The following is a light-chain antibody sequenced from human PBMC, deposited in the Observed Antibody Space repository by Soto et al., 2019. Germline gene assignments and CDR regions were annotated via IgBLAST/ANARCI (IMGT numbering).Light chain of an antibody. CDR3: GLYMGSGIWA. CDR2: NTN. J-gene: IGLJ2*01. V-gene: IGLV8-61*01. Sequence: QAVVTQEPSFSVSPGGTVTLTCGLSSGSVSTNYYPNWYQQTPGQAPRALIYNTNTRSSGVPDRFSGSILGNKAALTITGAQADDESDYYCGLYMGSGIWAFGGGTKLTVL. CDR1: SGSVSTNYY.